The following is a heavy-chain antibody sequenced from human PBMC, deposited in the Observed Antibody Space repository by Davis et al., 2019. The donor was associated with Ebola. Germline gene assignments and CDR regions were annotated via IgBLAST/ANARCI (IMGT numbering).Heavy chain of an antibody. CDR1: GYTFTSYA. Sequence: ASVKVSCKASGYTFTSYAMHWVRQAPGQRLEWMGWINAGNGNTKYSQKFQGRVTITADESTSTAYMELSSLRSEDTAVYYCAGRYCSGGSCYSRGYYYYGMDVWGQGTTVTVSS. CDR2: INAGNGNT. V-gene: IGHV1-3*01. J-gene: IGHJ6*02. D-gene: IGHD2-15*01. CDR3: AGRYCSGGSCYSRGYYYYGMDV.